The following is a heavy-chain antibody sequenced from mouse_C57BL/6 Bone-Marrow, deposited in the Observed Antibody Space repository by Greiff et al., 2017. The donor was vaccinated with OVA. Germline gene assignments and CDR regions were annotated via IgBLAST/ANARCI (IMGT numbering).Heavy chain of an antibody. J-gene: IGHJ4*01. CDR2: INPNNGGT. V-gene: IGHV1-26*01. Sequence: EVQLQESGPELVKPGASVKISCKASGYTFTDYYMNWVKQSHGKSLEWIGDINPNNGGTSYTPKFKGKATLTVDKSSSTAYIELRGLTTEASAVYNGAREALVSPRRGGPILAKDYWGQGTTVTVSS. CDR3: AREALVSPRRGGPILAKDY. D-gene: IGHD2-10*02. CDR1: GYTFTDYY.